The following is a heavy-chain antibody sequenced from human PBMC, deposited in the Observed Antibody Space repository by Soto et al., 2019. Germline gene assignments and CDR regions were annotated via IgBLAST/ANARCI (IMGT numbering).Heavy chain of an antibody. D-gene: IGHD3-10*01. CDR3: ARDPVLLWFGEAYYYYYGMDV. Sequence: ASVKVSCKASGYTFTGYYMHWVRQAPGQGLEWTGWINPNSGGTNYAQKFQGRVTMTRDTSISTAYMELSRLRSDDTAVYYCARDPVLLWFGEAYYYYYGMDVWGQGTTVTVSS. CDR1: GYTFTGYY. CDR2: INPNSGGT. V-gene: IGHV1-2*02. J-gene: IGHJ6*02.